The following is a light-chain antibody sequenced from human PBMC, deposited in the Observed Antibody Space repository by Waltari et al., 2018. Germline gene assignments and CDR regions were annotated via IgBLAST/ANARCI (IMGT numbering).Light chain of an antibody. CDR3: SSYTTSSAPGV. J-gene: IGLJ1*01. CDR1: ASDVGAYDF. Sequence: QSALTQPASLSGSPGQSITISCSGTASDVGAYDFVSGYQQHPGKAPHLIIYAVSNRPSGISNRFSASKSGNTASLTISGLQAEDEADYYCSSYTTSSAPGVFGTGTRVTVL. V-gene: IGLV2-14*03. CDR2: AVS.